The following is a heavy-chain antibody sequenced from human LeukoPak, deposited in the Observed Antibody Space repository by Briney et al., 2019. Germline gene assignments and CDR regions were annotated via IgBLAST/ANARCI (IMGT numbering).Heavy chain of an antibody. CDR2: ISYDGSNK. Sequence: GGSLRLSCAASGFTFSSYGMHWVRQAPGKGLEGVAVISYDGSNKYYADSVKGRFTISRDNSKNTLYLQMNSLRAEDTAVYYCAKDAIYYYDGSGYYLGYFDYWGQGTLVTVSS. V-gene: IGHV3-30*18. CDR3: AKDAIYYYDGSGYYLGYFDY. CDR1: GFTFSSYG. D-gene: IGHD3-22*01. J-gene: IGHJ4*02.